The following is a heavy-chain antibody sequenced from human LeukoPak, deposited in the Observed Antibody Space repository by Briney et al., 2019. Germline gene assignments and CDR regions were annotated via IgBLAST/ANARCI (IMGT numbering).Heavy chain of an antibody. CDR1: GFTFSSHA. CDR3: AKDPGWPEYYYDSSGYSSDY. D-gene: IGHD3-22*01. V-gene: IGHV3-23*01. Sequence: GGSLRLSCAASGFTFSSHAMSWVRQAPGKGLEWVSAIGGSGGSTYYADSVKGRFTISRDNSKNTLYLQMNSLRAEDTAVYYCAKDPGWPEYYYDSSGYSSDYWGQGTLVTVSS. CDR2: IGGSGGST. J-gene: IGHJ4*02.